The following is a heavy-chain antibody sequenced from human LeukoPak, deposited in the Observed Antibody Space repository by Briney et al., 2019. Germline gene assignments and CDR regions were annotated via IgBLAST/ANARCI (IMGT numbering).Heavy chain of an antibody. D-gene: IGHD6-6*01. V-gene: IGHV4-31*03. CDR2: IYYSGST. J-gene: IGHJ4*02. CDR1: GGSISSGGYF. Sequence: PSETLSLTCTVSGGSISSGGYFWTWIRQQPGKGLEWIGYIYYSGSTYCNPSLKSRVTISVDMSKNQFSLKLTSLTAADTAVYYCARAPYSSSSVDYWGQGTLVTVSS. CDR3: ARAPYSSSSVDY.